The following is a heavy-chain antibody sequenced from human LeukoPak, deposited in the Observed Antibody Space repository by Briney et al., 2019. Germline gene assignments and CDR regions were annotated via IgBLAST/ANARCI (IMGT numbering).Heavy chain of an antibody. D-gene: IGHD6-13*01. CDR3: TREGEYSNSWYYFDY. V-gene: IGHV3-11*01. CDR2: ISSTGRTI. J-gene: IGHJ4*02. CDR1: GFTFNNYY. Sequence: KTGGSLRLSCAASGFTFNNYYMSWIRQAPGKGLEWVSYISSTGRTIYYADSVKGRFTISRDNAKNSMHLQMNSLRAEDTAMYYCTREGEYSNSWYYFDYWGQGTLVTVSS.